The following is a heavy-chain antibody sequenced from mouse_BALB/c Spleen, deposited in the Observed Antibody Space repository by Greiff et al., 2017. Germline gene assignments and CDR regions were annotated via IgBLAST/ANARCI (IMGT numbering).Heavy chain of an antibody. CDR2: IDPSDSDT. CDR3: ASGYNGYNDY. V-gene: IGHV1-69*02. Sequence: QVQLQQPGAELVKPGASVKLSCKASGYTFTSYWMHWVKQRPGQGLEWIGEIDPSDSDTKYNQKFKGKATLTVAKSSSTAYMQLSSLTSEDSAGYYCASGYNGYNDYWGQGTTLTVSA. J-gene: IGHJ2*01. D-gene: IGHD2-2*01. CDR1: GYTFTSYW.